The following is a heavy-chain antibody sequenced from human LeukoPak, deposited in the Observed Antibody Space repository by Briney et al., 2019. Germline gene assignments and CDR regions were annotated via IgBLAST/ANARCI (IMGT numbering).Heavy chain of an antibody. J-gene: IGHJ4*02. CDR2: ISSSSSTI. Sequence: GGSLRLSCAVSGFSLSHAGMNWVRQAPGKGLEWVSYISSSSSTIYYADSVKGRFTISRDNAKNSLYLQMNSLRAEDTAAYYCARDSMVRGVIITSFGYWGQGTLVTVSS. CDR3: ARDSMVRGVIITSFGY. CDR1: GFSLSHAG. V-gene: IGHV3-48*01. D-gene: IGHD3-10*01.